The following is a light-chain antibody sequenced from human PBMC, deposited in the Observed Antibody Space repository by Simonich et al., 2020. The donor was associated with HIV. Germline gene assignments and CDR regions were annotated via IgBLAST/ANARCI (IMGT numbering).Light chain of an antibody. CDR1: QGINSW. CDR2: TSS. Sequence: DIQMTQSPSPVSASVGDRVTITCRASQGINSWLAWYQQKPGKAPKLLIYTSSTLQSGVPSRFSGSGSGTDFTLTISSLQPEDFATYYCQQANSFPFTFGPGTKVDIK. CDR3: QQANSFPFT. V-gene: IGKV1-12*01. J-gene: IGKJ3*01.